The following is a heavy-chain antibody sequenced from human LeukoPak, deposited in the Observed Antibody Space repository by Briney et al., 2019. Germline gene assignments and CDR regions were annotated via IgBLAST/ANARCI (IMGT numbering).Heavy chain of an antibody. Sequence: KPSETLSLTCAVSGGSISSGGYSWSWIRQPPGKGLEWIGYIYHSGSTYYNPSLKSRVTISVDRSKNQFSLKLSSVTAADTAVYYCATSMVRTGCFDYWGQGTLVTVSS. CDR1: GGSISSGGYS. D-gene: IGHD3-10*01. V-gene: IGHV4-30-2*01. CDR3: ATSMVRTGCFDY. CDR2: IYHSGST. J-gene: IGHJ4*02.